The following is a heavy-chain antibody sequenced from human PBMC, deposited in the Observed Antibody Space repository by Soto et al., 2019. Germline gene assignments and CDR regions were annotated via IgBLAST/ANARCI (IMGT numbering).Heavy chain of an antibody. CDR2: ISGSGGST. CDR3: AKGTRGSYDILTGYVPRAFGY. D-gene: IGHD3-9*01. CDR1: GFTFSSYA. V-gene: IGHV3-23*01. Sequence: GGSLRLSCAASGFTFSSYAMSWVRQAPGKGLEWVSAISGSGGSTYYADSVKGRFTISRDNSKNTLYLQMNSLRAEDTAVYYCAKGTRGSYDILTGYVPRAFGYWGQGTLVTVSS. J-gene: IGHJ4*02.